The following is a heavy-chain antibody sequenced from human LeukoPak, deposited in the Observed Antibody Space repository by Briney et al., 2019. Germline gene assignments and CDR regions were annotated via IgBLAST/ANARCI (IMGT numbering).Heavy chain of an antibody. V-gene: IGHV3-9*01. CDR1: GFTFDDYA. J-gene: IGHJ4*02. Sequence: PGRSLRLSCVASGFTFDDYAMHWVRQGPGKGLKWVSSINWNGASIGYADSVKGRFTISRDNANNYLYLQMNSLGTEDTAFYYCAKSRTPSFAEADYWGQGTLVSVSS. CDR3: AKSRTPSFAEADY. CDR2: INWNGASI. D-gene: IGHD1-14*01.